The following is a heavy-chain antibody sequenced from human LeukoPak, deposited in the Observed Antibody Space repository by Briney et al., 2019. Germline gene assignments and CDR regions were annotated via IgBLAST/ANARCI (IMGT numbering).Heavy chain of an antibody. D-gene: IGHD3-22*01. V-gene: IGHV4-59*01. J-gene: IGHJ4*02. CDR3: ARGAHYYYDSSGYHDY. CDR2: LYYSGST. CDR1: GGSISSYY. Sequence: SETLSLTCTVSGGSISSYYWSWIRQPPGKGLEWIGYLYYSGSTNYNPSLKSRVTISVDTSKNQFSLKLSSVTAADTAVYYCARGAHYYYDSSGYHDYWGQGTLVTVSS.